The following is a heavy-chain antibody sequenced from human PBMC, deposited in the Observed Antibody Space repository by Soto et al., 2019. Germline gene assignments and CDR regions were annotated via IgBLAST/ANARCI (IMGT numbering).Heavy chain of an antibody. V-gene: IGHV1-8*01. CDR2: MNPNSGNT. Sequence: QVQLVQSGAEVKKPGASVKVSCKASGYTFTSYDINWVRQATGQGLEWMGWMNPNSGNTGYAQKFQGRVPMTRNTSISTAYMELSSLRSEDTAVYYCARGDPAGYYYYYGMDVWGQGTTVTVSS. CDR1: GYTFTSYD. D-gene: IGHD3-10*01. CDR3: ARGDPAGYYYYYGMDV. J-gene: IGHJ6*02.